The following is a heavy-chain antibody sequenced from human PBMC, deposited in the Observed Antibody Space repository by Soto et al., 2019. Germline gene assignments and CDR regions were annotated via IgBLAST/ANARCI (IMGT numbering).Heavy chain of an antibody. CDR3: GRDLRTRAGDD. CDR2: IWYDGSEK. D-gene: IGHD3-10*01. CDR1: GFALHGYA. J-gene: IGHJ4*02. Sequence: QVQLVESGGTVVQVGGSLRLSCAASGFALHGYAMHWVRQAPGKGLDWVAVIWYDGSEKYYADSVEGRFTISRDNSKNTLYLQRNSLRVEDTAVYYCGRDLRTRAGDDWGQGTLVAVYS. V-gene: IGHV3-33*01.